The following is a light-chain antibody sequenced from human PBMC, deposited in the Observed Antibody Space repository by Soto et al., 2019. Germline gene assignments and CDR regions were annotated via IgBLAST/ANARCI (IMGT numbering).Light chain of an antibody. CDR3: QQYYGLPPLT. Sequence: DIRITHSPSSLSPPIAYRVTITCQASQNITNNLSWYQQKPGKAPNLLIYHASKLAKGVTSRFSGSGSGTDFSFIITSLQREDLATYYCQQYYGLPPLTFGQGTRLEIK. J-gene: IGKJ5*01. CDR2: HAS. V-gene: IGKV1-33*01. CDR1: QNITNN.